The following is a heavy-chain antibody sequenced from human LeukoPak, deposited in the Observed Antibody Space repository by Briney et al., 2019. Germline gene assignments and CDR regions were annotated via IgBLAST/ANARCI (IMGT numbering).Heavy chain of an antibody. V-gene: IGHV4-31*03. CDR2: IYYSGST. J-gene: IGHJ4*02. CDR1: GGSISSSNYY. CDR3: ARGYDSSGYYFDY. D-gene: IGHD3-22*01. Sequence: SETLSLTCTVSGGSISSSNYYWGWIRQHPGKGLEWIGYIYYSGSTYYNPSLKSRVTISVDTSKNQFSLKLNSVTATDTAVYYCARGYDSSGYYFDYWGQGTLVTVSS.